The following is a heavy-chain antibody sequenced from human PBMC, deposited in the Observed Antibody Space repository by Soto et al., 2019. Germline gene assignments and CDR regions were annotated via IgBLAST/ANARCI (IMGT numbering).Heavy chain of an antibody. Sequence: EVQLVESGGGLVKPGGSLRLSCAASGFTFSSYSMNWVRQAPGKGLEWVSSISSSSSYIYYAVSVKGRFTISRDNAKNSLYLQMNSLRAEDTAVYYCASNIVVVVAATPAEYFQHWGQGTLVTVSS. D-gene: IGHD2-15*01. J-gene: IGHJ1*01. CDR1: GFTFSSYS. CDR3: ASNIVVVVAATPAEYFQH. V-gene: IGHV3-21*01. CDR2: ISSSSSYI.